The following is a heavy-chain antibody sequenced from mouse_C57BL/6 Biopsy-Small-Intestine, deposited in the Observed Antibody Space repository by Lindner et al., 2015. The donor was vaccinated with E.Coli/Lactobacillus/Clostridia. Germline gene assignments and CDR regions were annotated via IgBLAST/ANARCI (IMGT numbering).Heavy chain of an antibody. CDR2: INPITGGT. J-gene: IGHJ2*01. D-gene: IGHD2-1*01. CDR1: GYSFTGYY. CDR3: ARSYYDNLDY. Sequence: VQLQESGPELVKPGASVKISCKASGYSFTGYYMNWVEQSPEKSLEWIGEINPITGGTTYKQKFKAKATLTVDKSSSTAYMQLKSLTSEDSAVYYCARSYYDNLDYWGQGTTLTVSS. V-gene: IGHV1-42*01.